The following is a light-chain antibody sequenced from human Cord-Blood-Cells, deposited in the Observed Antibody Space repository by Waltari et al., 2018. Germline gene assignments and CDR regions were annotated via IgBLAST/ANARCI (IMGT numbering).Light chain of an antibody. J-gene: IGLJ3*02. CDR1: SGSIASNY. CDR3: QSYDSSNWV. Sequence: FMLTQPHSVSESPGKTVTISSTGTSGSIASNYVQWYQQRPGRAPTTVIYEDNQRPSEVPVRVSGSIDSASNSASRTISGLKAEDEADYYCQSYDSSNWVFGGGTKLTVL. V-gene: IGLV6-57*02. CDR2: EDN.